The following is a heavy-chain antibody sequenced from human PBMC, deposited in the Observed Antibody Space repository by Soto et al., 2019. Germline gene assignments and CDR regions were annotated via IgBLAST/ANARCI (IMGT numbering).Heavy chain of an antibody. V-gene: IGHV1-69*13. CDR2: IIPIFGTA. Sequence: SVKVSCKASGGTFSSYAISWVRQAPGQGLEWMGGIIPIFGTANYAQKFQGRVTITADESTSTAYMELSSLRSEDTAVYYCAGLVALKYKWFDPWGQGTLVTVSS. D-gene: IGHD2-15*01. CDR1: GGTFSSYA. J-gene: IGHJ5*02. CDR3: AGLVALKYKWFDP.